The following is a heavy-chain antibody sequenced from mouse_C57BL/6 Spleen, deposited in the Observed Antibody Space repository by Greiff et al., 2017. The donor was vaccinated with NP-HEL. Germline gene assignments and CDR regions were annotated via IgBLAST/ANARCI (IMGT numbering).Heavy chain of an antibody. Sequence: VQLQQSGPELVKPGASVKISCKASGYTFTDYYMNWVKQSHGKSLEWIGDINPNNGGTSYNQKFKGKATLTVDKSSSTAYMELRSLTSEDSAVYYCASIYYDYDDDVWGQGTLVTVSA. J-gene: IGHJ3*01. CDR1: GYTFTDYY. V-gene: IGHV1-26*01. CDR3: ASIYYDYDDDV. CDR2: INPNNGGT. D-gene: IGHD2-4*01.